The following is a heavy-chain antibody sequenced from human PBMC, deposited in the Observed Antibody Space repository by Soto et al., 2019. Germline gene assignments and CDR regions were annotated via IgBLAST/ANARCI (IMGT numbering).Heavy chain of an antibody. D-gene: IGHD2-2*02. Sequence: SETLSLTCAVSGGSISSSNWWSWVRQPPGKGLEWIGEIYHSGSTNYNPSLKSRVTISVDKSKNQFSLELSSVTAADTAVYYCARGTGSAGYCSSTSCYTGYYGMDVWGQGTTVTVSS. V-gene: IGHV4-4*02. CDR3: ARGTGSAGYCSSTSCYTGYYGMDV. CDR1: GGSISSSNW. J-gene: IGHJ6*02. CDR2: IYHSGST.